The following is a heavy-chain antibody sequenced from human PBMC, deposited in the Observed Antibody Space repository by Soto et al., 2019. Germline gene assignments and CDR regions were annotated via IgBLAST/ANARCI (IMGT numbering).Heavy chain of an antibody. CDR1: GYTFTSYA. V-gene: IGHV1-3*01. J-gene: IGHJ6*02. CDR2: INAGNGNT. CDR3: ARGQDIVVVVAASYGMDV. Sequence: ASVKVSCKASGYTFTSYAMHWVRQAPGQRLEWMGWINAGNGNTKYSQKFQGRVTITRDTSASTAYMELSSLRSEDTAVYYCARGQDIVVVVAASYGMDVWGQGTTVTVS. D-gene: IGHD2-15*01.